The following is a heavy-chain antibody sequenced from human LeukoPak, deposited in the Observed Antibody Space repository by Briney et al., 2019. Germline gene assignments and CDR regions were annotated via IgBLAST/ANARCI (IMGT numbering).Heavy chain of an antibody. J-gene: IGHJ4*02. Sequence: GGSLRLSCAAPGFTFSNYSMNWVRQVPGKGLEWVSSISSSSSYIYYTASVRGRFTISRDNAKNSLYLQMNSLRGEDTAVYYCARERWFGETIPFDYWGQGTLVTVSS. D-gene: IGHD3-10*01. CDR1: GFTFSNYS. CDR2: ISSSSSYI. V-gene: IGHV3-21*01. CDR3: ARERWFGETIPFDY.